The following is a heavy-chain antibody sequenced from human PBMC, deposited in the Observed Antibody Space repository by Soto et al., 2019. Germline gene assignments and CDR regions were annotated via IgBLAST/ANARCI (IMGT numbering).Heavy chain of an antibody. CDR3: ARDLIAVAGNMGY. D-gene: IGHD6-19*01. Sequence: PGQGLEWMGWISAYNGNTNYAQKLQGRVTMTTDTSTSTAYMELRSLRSDDTAVYYRARDLIAVAGNMGYWGQGTLVTVSS. J-gene: IGHJ4*02. V-gene: IGHV1-18*01. CDR2: ISAYNGNT.